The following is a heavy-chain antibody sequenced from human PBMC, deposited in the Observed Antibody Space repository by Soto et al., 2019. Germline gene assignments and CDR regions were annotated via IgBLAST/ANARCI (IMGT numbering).Heavy chain of an antibody. CDR3: ARGVVTISKGYYYYYMDV. Sequence: SETLSLTCTVSGGSISSGGYYWSWIRQHPGKGLEWIGYIYYSGSTYYNPSLKSRVTIPVDTSKNQFSLKLSSVTAADTAVYYCARGVVTISKGYYYYYMDVWGKGTTVTVSS. J-gene: IGHJ6*03. CDR2: IYYSGST. CDR1: GGSISSGGYY. V-gene: IGHV4-31*03. D-gene: IGHD3-3*01.